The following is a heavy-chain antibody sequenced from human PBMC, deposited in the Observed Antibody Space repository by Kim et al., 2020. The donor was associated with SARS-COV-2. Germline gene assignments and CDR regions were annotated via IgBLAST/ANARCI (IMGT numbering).Heavy chain of an antibody. V-gene: IGHV4-59*01. D-gene: IGHD3-22*01. CDR3: ARSDSGYWYGF. Sequence: SETLSLTCTVSGGSISSYYWSWIRQPPGKGLEWIGYIYYSGSTNYNPSLKSRVTISVDTSKNQFSLKLSSVTAADTAVYYCARSDSGYWYGFWGQGTLVTVCS. J-gene: IGHJ4*02. CDR2: IYYSGST. CDR1: GGSISSYY.